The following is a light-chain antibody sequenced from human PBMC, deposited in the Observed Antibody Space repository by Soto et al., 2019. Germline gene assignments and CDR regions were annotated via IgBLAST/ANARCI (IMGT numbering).Light chain of an antibody. CDR1: SSDIGGYNY. CDR3: TSYTSRNIPV. Sequence: QAVLTQPASVSGSLGQSITISCTGTSSDIGGYNYVSWYQHHPGNAPKLIISEVANRPSGVSDRFSGSKSGNTASLTISGLHTEDEADYYCTSYTSRNIPVFGGGTQLTVL. V-gene: IGLV2-14*01. J-gene: IGLJ7*01. CDR2: EVA.